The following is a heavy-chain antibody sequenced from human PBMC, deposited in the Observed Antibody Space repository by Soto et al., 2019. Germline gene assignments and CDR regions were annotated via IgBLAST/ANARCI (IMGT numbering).Heavy chain of an antibody. CDR1: GFTFSSYD. CDR3: ARRGIYDSSPVFDY. J-gene: IGHJ4*02. D-gene: IGHD3-22*01. V-gene: IGHV3-33*01. Sequence: QVQLVESGGGVVQPGRSLRLCCAASGFTFSSYDMHWVRQAPGKGLEWVAVIWYDGSNNFHTDSVKGRFTISRDNSKNTLYLQMNSLRAEDTAVYYCARRGIYDSSPVFDYWGQGTLVTVSS. CDR2: IWYDGSNN.